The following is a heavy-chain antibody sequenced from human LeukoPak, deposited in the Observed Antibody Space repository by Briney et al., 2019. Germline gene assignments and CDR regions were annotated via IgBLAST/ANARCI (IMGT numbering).Heavy chain of an antibody. CDR1: GYTFTSYY. Sequence: GASVKVSCKASGYTFTSYYMHWVRQAPGQGLEWMGIINPSGGSTSYAQKFQGRVTMTRDTSTSTVYMELSSLRSEDTAVYYCARELYCSGGSCYSTNYYYYGMDVWGQGTTVTVSS. CDR2: INPSGGST. CDR3: ARELYCSGGSCYSTNYYYYGMDV. V-gene: IGHV1-46*01. J-gene: IGHJ6*02. D-gene: IGHD2-15*01.